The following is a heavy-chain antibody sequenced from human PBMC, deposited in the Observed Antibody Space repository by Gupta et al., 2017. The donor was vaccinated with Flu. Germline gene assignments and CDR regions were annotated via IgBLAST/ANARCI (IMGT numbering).Heavy chain of an antibody. CDR1: SYG. CDR3: AKTGTTGYSYLDV. CDR2: ISYDGSKA. D-gene: IGHD1-7*01. Sequence: SYGMNWVRQAPGKGLEWVAMISYDGSKASYADSVKGRFTVSRDNSRDKLDLQMKRRKDDDTAVYYCAKTGTTGYSYLDVCVSGTTVIVS. J-gene: IGHJ6*03. V-gene: IGHV3-33*05.